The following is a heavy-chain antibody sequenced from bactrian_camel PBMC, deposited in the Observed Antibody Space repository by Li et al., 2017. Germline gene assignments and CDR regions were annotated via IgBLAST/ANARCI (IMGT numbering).Heavy chain of an antibody. V-gene: IGHV3S31*01. CDR3: AADVNLGMSDGYCYGVEN. Sequence: VQLVESGGGSVRAGGSLRLACAVSGYTHDTFCMGWFRRGPGRSREGVAGIDSDGRTTYSPSVNGRFTITRDSHKNILYLQMDSLKPEDTGMYQGAADVNLGMSDGYCYGVENWGQGTQVTVS. J-gene: IGHJ4*01. CDR1: GYTHDTFC. D-gene: IGHD2*01. CDR2: IDSDGRTT.